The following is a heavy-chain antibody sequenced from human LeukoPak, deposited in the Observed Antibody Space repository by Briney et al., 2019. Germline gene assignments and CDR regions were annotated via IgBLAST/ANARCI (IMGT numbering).Heavy chain of an antibody. CDR1: GFTFSSYW. CDR2: IKHNGDEL. D-gene: IGHD3-16*01. CDR3: ARELRTFDS. J-gene: IGHJ4*02. V-gene: IGHV3-7*01. Sequence: PGGSLRLSCAASGFTFSSYWMTWVRQAPGKGLEWVANIKHNGDELNYVDSVEDRFTISRDNAKNSLYLLMTGLRAEDTAVYYCARELRTFDSWGQGTLVTVSS.